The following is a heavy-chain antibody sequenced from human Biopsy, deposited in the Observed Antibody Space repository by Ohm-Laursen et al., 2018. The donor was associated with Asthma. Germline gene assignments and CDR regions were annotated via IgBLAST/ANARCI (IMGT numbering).Heavy chain of an antibody. CDR3: ARKAGSCISRTCYSLDF. D-gene: IGHD2-2*01. CDR1: GGTFNTYV. CDR2: INSVFGTT. J-gene: IGHJ4*02. V-gene: IGHV1-69*13. Sequence: ASVKVSCKSLGGTFNTYVIGWVRRAPGQGLEWMGGINSVFGTTTYPQKFQDRVTITADDSTSTVYMELSSLRSEDTAVYYCARKAGSCISRTCYSLDFWGQGALVTVSS.